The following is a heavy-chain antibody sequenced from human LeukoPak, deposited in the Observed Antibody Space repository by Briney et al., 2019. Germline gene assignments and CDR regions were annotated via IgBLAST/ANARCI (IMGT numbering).Heavy chain of an antibody. J-gene: IGHJ4*02. Sequence: KAGGSLRLSCAASGFTFSNAWMSWVRQAPGKGLEWVGRIKSKTDGGTTDYAAPVKGRFTISRDDSKNTLYLQMNSLKTEDTAVYYCTTVEYQLLFGSSDCYWGQGTLVTVSS. D-gene: IGHD2-2*01. CDR3: TTVEYQLLFGSSDCY. CDR1: GFTFSNAW. V-gene: IGHV3-15*01. CDR2: IKSKTDGGTT.